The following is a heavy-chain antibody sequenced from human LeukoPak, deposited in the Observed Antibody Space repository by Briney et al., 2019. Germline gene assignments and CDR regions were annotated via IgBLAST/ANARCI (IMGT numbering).Heavy chain of an antibody. CDR2: INDSGST. Sequence: SETLSLTCAVYGGSFSGYYWSWIRQPPGKGLEWIGEINDSGSTSCSPSLKSRVSISVDTSKNQFSLKLSSVTAADTAVYYCARFIDYDISGYYLGYWGQGNRVTVSS. J-gene: IGHJ4*02. D-gene: IGHD3-22*01. V-gene: IGHV4-34*01. CDR3: ARFIDYDISGYYLGY. CDR1: GGSFSGYY.